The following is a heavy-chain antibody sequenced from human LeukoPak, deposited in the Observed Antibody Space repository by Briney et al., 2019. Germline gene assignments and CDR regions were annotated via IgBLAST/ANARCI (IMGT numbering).Heavy chain of an antibody. CDR1: GGSISTYY. CDR2: LYNSGST. D-gene: IGHD1-26*01. CDR3: ARGVTSPLDALDI. Sequence: SETLSLTCTVSGGSISTYYWNWMRQPPGKGLEWIGYLYNSGSTNYNPSLKSRLTISVDMSKNQLSLKLSSVTAADTAVYYCARGVTSPLDALDIWGQGTMVTVSS. V-gene: IGHV4-59*01. J-gene: IGHJ3*02.